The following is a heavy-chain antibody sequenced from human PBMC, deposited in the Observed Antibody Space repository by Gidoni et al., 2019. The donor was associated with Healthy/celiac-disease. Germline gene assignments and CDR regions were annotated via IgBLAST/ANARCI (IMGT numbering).Heavy chain of an antibody. V-gene: IGHV4-39*07. CDR3: ARFEEDYGDWFDI. D-gene: IGHD4-17*01. CDR1: GGSISSSRYY. CDR2: IYYSGST. J-gene: IGHJ3*02. Sequence: QLQLQESGPGLVKPSETLSPTCTVPGGSISSSRYYWGWLRQPPGKGLEWIGSIYYSGSTYYNPSIKSRVTISVDTSKNQFSLKLSAVTAADTAVYYCARFEEDYGDWFDIWGQGTMVTVSS.